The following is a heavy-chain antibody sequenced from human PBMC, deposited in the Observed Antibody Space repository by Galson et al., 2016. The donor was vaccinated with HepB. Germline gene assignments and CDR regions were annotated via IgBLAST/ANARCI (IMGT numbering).Heavy chain of an antibody. D-gene: IGHD5/OR15-5a*01. V-gene: IGHV5-10-1*01. CDR3: ATSRSTRFDP. CDR1: GYSFTSYW. CDR2: IDPSDSYT. Sequence: QSGAEVKKPGESLRISCRVSGYSFTSYWITWVRQMPGKGLEWMGRIDPSDSYTNYSPSFQGHVTISADKSISTAYLQWSSLKALDSALYYCATSRSTRFDPWGQGTLVTVSS. J-gene: IGHJ5*02.